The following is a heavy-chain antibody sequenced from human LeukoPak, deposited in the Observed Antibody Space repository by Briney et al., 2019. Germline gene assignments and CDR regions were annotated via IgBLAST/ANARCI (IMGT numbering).Heavy chain of an antibody. Sequence: GGSLRLSCAASGFTFSSYGMHWVRQAPGKGLEWVAVIWYDGSNRYYADSVKGRFTISRDNSKNTLYLQMSRLRAEDTAVYFCARGRDLLSYWGQGTLVTVSS. J-gene: IGHJ4*02. CDR3: ARGRDLLSY. V-gene: IGHV3-33*01. CDR2: IWYDGSNR. D-gene: IGHD1-26*01. CDR1: GFTFSSYG.